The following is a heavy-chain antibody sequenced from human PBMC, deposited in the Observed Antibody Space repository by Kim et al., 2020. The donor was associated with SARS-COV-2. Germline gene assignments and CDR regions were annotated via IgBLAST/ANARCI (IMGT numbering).Heavy chain of an antibody. CDR2: IYSGGTT. CDR1: GFTVSTNY. Sequence: GGSLRLSCAASGFTVSTNYMNWVRQAPGKGLEWVSIIYSGGTTYYADSVKGRFTISRDNSKNTLYLQMNSLRAEDTAVYYCATNNRNYVFDYWGQGTLVTVSS. J-gene: IGHJ4*02. D-gene: IGHD1-7*01. V-gene: IGHV3-53*01. CDR3: ATNNRNYVFDY.